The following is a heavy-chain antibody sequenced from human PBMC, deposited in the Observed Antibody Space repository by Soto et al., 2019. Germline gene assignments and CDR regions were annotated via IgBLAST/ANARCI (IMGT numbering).Heavy chain of an antibody. CDR3: AKGLDIFRAYHYGMDV. CDR2: ISGSGGST. J-gene: IGHJ6*02. D-gene: IGHD2-2*03. Sequence: EVQLLESGGGLVQPGGSLRLSCAASGFTFSSYAMSWVRQAPGKGLEWVSAISGSGGSTYYADSVKGRFTISRDNSKNTLYLQMNSLRAEDTAVYYCAKGLDIFRAYHYGMDVWGQGTTVTVSS. CDR1: GFTFSSYA. V-gene: IGHV3-23*01.